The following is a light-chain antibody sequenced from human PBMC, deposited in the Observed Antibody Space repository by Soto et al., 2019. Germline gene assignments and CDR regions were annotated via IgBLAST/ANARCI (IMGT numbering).Light chain of an antibody. CDR3: MQALQTPPWT. CDR2: WGS. Sequence: DLVMTQSPLSLPVTPGESASISCRSNQSLLHSNGYNYLDWYVQKPGQSPQLLIYWGSNRASGDPDRFSGSGSGTDFTLKISRVEAEDVGVYYCMQALQTPPWTFGQGTKVELK. CDR1: QSLLHSNGYNY. J-gene: IGKJ1*01. V-gene: IGKV2-28*01.